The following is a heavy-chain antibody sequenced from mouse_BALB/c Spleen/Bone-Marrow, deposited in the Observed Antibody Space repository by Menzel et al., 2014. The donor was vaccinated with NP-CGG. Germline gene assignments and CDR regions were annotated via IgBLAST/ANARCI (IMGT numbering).Heavy chain of an antibody. CDR2: INPDSSTI. J-gene: IGHJ2*01. CDR1: GFDFSRYW. V-gene: IGHV4-1*02. Sequence: EVKLMESGGGLVQPGGSLKLSCAASGFDFSRYWMSWVRQAPGKGLEWIGEINPDSSTINYTPSLKDKFIISRDNAKNTLYLQMSKVRSEDTALYYCASQGYYGSSDYWGQGTTLTVSS. D-gene: IGHD1-1*01. CDR3: ASQGYYGSSDY.